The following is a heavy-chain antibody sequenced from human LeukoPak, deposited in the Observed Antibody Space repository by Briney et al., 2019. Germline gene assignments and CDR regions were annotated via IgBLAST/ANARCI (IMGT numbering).Heavy chain of an antibody. J-gene: IGHJ5*02. V-gene: IGHV1-2*02. CDR2: INPNSGGT. Sequence: ASVKVSCKASGYTFTGYYMHWVRQAPGQGLEWMGWINPNSGGTNYAQKFQGRVTMTRDTSISTAYMELSRLRSDDTAVYYCARALDYGDFNWFDPWGQGTLVTVSS. D-gene: IGHD4-17*01. CDR1: GYTFTGYY. CDR3: ARALDYGDFNWFDP.